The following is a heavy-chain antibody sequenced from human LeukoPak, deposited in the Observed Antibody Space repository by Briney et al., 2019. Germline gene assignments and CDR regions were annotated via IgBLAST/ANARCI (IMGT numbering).Heavy chain of an antibody. Sequence: GGSLRLSCAASGFTFSSYWMSWVRQAPGKGLEWVAKINQGGSETWTVDSVKGRFTISRDNAKNSLYLQMNSLRAEDTALYYCAKSGEPYYYMDVWGKGTTVTVSS. CDR2: INQGGSET. J-gene: IGHJ6*03. CDR3: AKSGEPYYYMDV. CDR1: GFTFSSYW. D-gene: IGHD3-10*01. V-gene: IGHV3-7*03.